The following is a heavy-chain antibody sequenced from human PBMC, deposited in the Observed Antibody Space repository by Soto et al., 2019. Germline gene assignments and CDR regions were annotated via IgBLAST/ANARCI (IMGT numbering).Heavy chain of an antibody. CDR3: VHRRDGYNSECFDY. Sequence: QVQLVQSGAEVKKPGSSVKVSCTSSGGTFSSYAFSLVRQAPGLGLAWMGGIIRIFHTATYAQKFQGRVTMAADESTSTADMELISLTSDDTAVYYCVHRRDGYNSECFDYWGQGTLVTVSS. CDR1: GGTFSSYA. V-gene: IGHV1-69*01. J-gene: IGHJ4*02. CDR2: IIRIFHTA. D-gene: IGHD5-12*01.